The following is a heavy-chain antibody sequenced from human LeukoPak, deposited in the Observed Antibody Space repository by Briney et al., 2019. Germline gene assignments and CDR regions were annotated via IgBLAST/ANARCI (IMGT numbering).Heavy chain of an antibody. CDR2: IIPILGIA. CDR1: GGTFNIYA. CDR3: ASLAPTYDILTGHYFDY. J-gene: IGHJ4*02. Sequence: SVSVSYRASGGTFNIYAISWVRQARGQGRERMGRIIPILGIANYTQKFQGRVTITADKSTSTAYMELSSLRSEDTAVYYCASLAPTYDILTGHYFDYWGQGTLATVSS. V-gene: IGHV1-69*04. D-gene: IGHD3-9*01.